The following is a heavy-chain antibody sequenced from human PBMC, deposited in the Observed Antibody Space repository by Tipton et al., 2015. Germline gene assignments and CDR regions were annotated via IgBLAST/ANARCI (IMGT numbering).Heavy chain of an antibody. V-gene: IGHV4-34*01. CDR3: ARGPYYYHSRDYYYYAMHG. D-gene: IGHD3-22*01. Sequence: TLSLTCAVYGGSFSGYYWSWIRQPPGKGLEWIGEINHRGSTNYNPSLKSRVTISVDTSKNQFSVKLSSVTAADTAVYYCARGPYYYHSRDYYYYAMHGWGQGTTVTVSS. J-gene: IGHJ6*02. CDR1: GGSFSGYY. CDR2: INHRGST.